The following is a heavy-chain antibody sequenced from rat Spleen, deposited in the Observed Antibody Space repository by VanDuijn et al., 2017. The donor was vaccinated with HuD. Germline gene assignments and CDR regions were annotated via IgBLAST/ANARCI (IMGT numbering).Heavy chain of an antibody. CDR2: MWRSGST. Sequence: QVQLMESGPGLVQPSETLSLTCTVSGFSLNSYSVHWVRQPPGKGLEWVGVMWRSGSTEYNSALKSRLSISRDTSKNQIFLKMNSLQSEDTTTYYCARAPGNGYVMDAWGQGASVTVSS. D-gene: IGHD5-1*01. V-gene: IGHV2-45*01. CDR1: GFSLNSYS. J-gene: IGHJ4*01. CDR3: ARAPGNGYVMDA.